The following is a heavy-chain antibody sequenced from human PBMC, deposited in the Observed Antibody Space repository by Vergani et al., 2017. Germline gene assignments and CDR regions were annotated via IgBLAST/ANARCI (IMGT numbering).Heavy chain of an antibody. D-gene: IGHD3-16*01. CDR3: ARGLQLLYTRLDR. V-gene: IGHV3-33*01. CDR2: TWYDGNNK. Sequence: QVQLVESGGGVVQPGRSLRLSCAASGFTFNHYGMHWVRQAPGKGLEWVAVTWYDGNNKQYADSVKGRFTISRDNSKSTIYLQMNSLRDEDTGVYYCARGLQLLYTRLDRRREGTLL. CDR1: GFTFNHYG. J-gene: IGHJ5*02.